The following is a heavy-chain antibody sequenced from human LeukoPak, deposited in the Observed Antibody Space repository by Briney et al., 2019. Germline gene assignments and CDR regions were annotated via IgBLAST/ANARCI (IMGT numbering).Heavy chain of an antibody. V-gene: IGHV3-66*01. CDR3: ATISYLLYYFDS. CDR1: GFTVSSNY. J-gene: IGHJ4*02. Sequence: PGGSLRLSCAASGFTVSSNYMSWVRQAPGKGLEWVSLIYTGGKSYYADSVKGRFTLSRDNSKNTVYLQMTSLRVEDTAMYYCATISYLLYYFDSWGQGTLVTVSS. CDR2: IYTGGKS.